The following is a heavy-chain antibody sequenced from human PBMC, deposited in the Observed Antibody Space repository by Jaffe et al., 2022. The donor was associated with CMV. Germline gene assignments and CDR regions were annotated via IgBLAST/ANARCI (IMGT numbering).Heavy chain of an antibody. Sequence: EVQLVESGGGLVQPGGSLRLSCAASGFTFSSYWMSWVRQAPGKGLEWVANIKQDGSEKYYVDSVKGRFTISRDNAKNSLYLQMNSLRAEDTAVYYCARDGYGSYEEDAFDIWGQGTMVTVSS. D-gene: IGHD5-12*01. V-gene: IGHV3-7*01. CDR2: IKQDGSEK. CDR1: GFTFSSYW. J-gene: IGHJ3*02. CDR3: ARDGYGSYEEDAFDI.